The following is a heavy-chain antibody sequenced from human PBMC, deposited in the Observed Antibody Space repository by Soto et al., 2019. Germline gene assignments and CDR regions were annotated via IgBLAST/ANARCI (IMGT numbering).Heavy chain of an antibody. CDR3: ARPLYYYDSSGYSSRGAFDI. Sequence: RGESLKISCKGSGYSFTSYWISWVRQMPGKGLEWMGRIDPSDSYTNYSPSFQGHVTISADKSISTAYLQWSSLKASDTAMYYCARPLYYYDSSGYSSRGAFDIWGQGTMVTVSS. D-gene: IGHD3-22*01. CDR2: IDPSDSYT. J-gene: IGHJ3*02. V-gene: IGHV5-10-1*01. CDR1: GYSFTSYW.